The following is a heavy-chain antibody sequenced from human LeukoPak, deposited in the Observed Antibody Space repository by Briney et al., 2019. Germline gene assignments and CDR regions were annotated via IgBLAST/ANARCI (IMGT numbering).Heavy chain of an antibody. CDR2: ISWNSGTI. V-gene: IGHV3-9*01. Sequence: GGSLRLSCAVSGFKFDDHGMHWVRQAPGKGLEWVSGISWNSGTIGYVDSVKGRFTISRDKAKNSLYLQMNSLRAEDTAVYYCARDPGEDYWGQGTLVTVSS. D-gene: IGHD3-16*01. J-gene: IGHJ4*02. CDR3: ARDPGEDY. CDR1: GFKFDDHG.